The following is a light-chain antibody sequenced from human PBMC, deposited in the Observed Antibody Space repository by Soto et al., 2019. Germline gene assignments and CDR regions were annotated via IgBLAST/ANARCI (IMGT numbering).Light chain of an antibody. Sequence: DTQMTQSPSSLSVSLGERVTITCRASQGITNFLAWYQQKPGTVPKLLIYAASTLQSGFPSRFSGSGFGTDFTLNISRLQPEYVATYSCQNYSSAPFTFGPGTKVDIK. J-gene: IGKJ3*01. CDR1: QGITNF. CDR2: AAS. V-gene: IGKV1-27*01. CDR3: QNYSSAPFT.